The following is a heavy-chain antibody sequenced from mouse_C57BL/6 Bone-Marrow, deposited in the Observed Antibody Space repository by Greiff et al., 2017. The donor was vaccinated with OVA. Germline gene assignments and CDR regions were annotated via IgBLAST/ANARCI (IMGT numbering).Heavy chain of an antibody. D-gene: IGHD1-1*01. CDR1: GYSITSGYY. Sequence: ESGPGLVKPSQSLSLTCSVTGYSITSGYYWNWIRQFPGNKLEWMGYISYDGSNNYNPSLKNRISITRDTSKNQFFLKLNSVTTEDTATYYCARGHYYGSSYVDYAMDYWGQGTSVTVSS. J-gene: IGHJ4*01. CDR3: ARGHYYGSSYVDYAMDY. V-gene: IGHV3-6*01. CDR2: ISYDGSN.